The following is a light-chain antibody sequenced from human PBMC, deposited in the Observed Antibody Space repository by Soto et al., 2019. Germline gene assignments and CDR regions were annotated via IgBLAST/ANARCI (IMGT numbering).Light chain of an antibody. J-gene: IGKJ4*01. CDR2: DAS. CDR1: QSVSNY. CDR3: QQRSSWPLLT. V-gene: IGKV3-11*01. Sequence: EIVLTQSPATLSLSPGERATLSCRASQSVSNYLAWFQQKPGQAPRLLIYDASNRATGIPARFSGSGSGTDFTLTISSLEPEDFAVYYCQQRSSWPLLTFGGWTKVEI.